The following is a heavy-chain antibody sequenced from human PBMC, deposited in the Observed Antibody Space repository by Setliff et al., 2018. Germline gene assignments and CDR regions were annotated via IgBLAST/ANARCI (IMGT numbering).Heavy chain of an antibody. V-gene: IGHV1-2*02. CDR3: ATDHDIVGFGY. D-gene: IGHD1-26*01. Sequence: ASVKVSCKAPEYSFTGYYMHWLRQAPGQGPEWMGWINPNNGKTQYSQMFQGRLTMTKDTSTSTVYMELSSLRSDDTAMYYCATDHDIVGFGYWGRGTLVTVSS. J-gene: IGHJ4*02. CDR1: EYSFTGYY. CDR2: INPNNGKT.